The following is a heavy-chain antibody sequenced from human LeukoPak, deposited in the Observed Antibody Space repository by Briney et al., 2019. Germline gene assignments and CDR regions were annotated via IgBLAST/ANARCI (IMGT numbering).Heavy chain of an antibody. J-gene: IGHJ6*03. CDR1: GGSISSGGYY. D-gene: IGHD3-10*01. CDR3: ATEIQNGSGSYPAGYYMDV. CDR2: IYYSGST. Sequence: PSETLSLTCTVSGGSISSGGYYWSWIRQHPGKGLEWIGYIYYSGSTYYNPSLKSRVTISVDTSKNQFSLKLSSVTAADTAVYYCATEIQNGSGSYPAGYYMDVWGKGTTVTVSS. V-gene: IGHV4-31*03.